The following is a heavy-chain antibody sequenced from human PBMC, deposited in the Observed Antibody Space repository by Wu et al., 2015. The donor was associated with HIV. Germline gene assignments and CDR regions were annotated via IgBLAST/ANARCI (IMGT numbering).Heavy chain of an antibody. Sequence: QVQLVQSGAEVKKPGASVKVSCKASGYTFTGYYMHWVRQAPGQGLEWMGWINPNSGGTNYAQKFQGRVTMTRDTSISTAYMELSRLRSDDTAVYYCARVCYYDSSVQSFDYWGQGTLVTVSS. CDR2: INPNSGGT. D-gene: IGHD3-22*01. CDR3: ARVCYYDSSVQSFDY. CDR1: GYTFTGYY. V-gene: IGHV1-2*02. J-gene: IGHJ4*02.